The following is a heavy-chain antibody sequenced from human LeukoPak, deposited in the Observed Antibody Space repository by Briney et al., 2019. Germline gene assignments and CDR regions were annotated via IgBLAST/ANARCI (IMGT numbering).Heavy chain of an antibody. Sequence: PSETLSLTCSVSGDSISNSTYYWGWIRQPPGKGLEWIGTVYHTGTTYYSPSLNSRVTISVDTSKNQFSLKLSSVTAADTAVYYCARDGYSGRTKRQNFDYWGQGTLVTVSS. D-gene: IGHD1-26*01. J-gene: IGHJ4*02. V-gene: IGHV4-39*07. CDR2: VYHTGTT. CDR1: GDSISNSTYY. CDR3: ARDGYSGRTKRQNFDY.